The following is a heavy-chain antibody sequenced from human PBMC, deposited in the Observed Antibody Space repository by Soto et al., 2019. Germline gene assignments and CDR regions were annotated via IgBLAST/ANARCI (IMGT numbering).Heavy chain of an antibody. D-gene: IGHD2-21*02. J-gene: IGHJ4*02. Sequence: ASVKVSCKASGYTFTTYGISWVRQAPGQGLEWMGWISDYKGNTNYAQKYQGRVTMTTDTSTSTAYIELRSLRSDDTAVYYCARDVTGFPGDYWGQGPLVTVSS. CDR3: ARDVTGFPGDY. CDR2: ISDYKGNT. CDR1: GYTFTTYG. V-gene: IGHV1-18*01.